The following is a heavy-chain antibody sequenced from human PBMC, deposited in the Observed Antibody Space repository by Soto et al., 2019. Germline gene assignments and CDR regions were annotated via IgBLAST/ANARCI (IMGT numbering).Heavy chain of an antibody. CDR1: GGSVSSGDYY. D-gene: IGHD6-19*01. CDR2: IYYIGST. Sequence: SETLSLTCTVSGGSVSSGDYYWSWIRQPPGRGLEWLAYIYYIGSTNYNPSLKSRVTMSVDTSKNQFSLKLSSVTAADTAVYYCAREVSGYFDSWGQGTLVTVSS. CDR3: AREVSGYFDS. V-gene: IGHV4-61*08. J-gene: IGHJ4*02.